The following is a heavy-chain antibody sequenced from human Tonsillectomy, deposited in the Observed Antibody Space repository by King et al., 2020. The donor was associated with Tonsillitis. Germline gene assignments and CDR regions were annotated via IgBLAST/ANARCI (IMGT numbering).Heavy chain of an antibody. CDR1: GFTFSSYG. CDR3: AKEVSLGSWYVCHYYYYYGMDV. J-gene: IGHJ6*02. CDR2: ISYDGSNK. Sequence: VQLVESGGGVVQPGRSLRLSCAASGFTFSSYGMHWVRQAPGKGLEWVAVISYDGSNKYYADSVKGRFTISRDNSKNTLYLQMNSLRAEDTAVYYCAKEVSLGSWYVCHYYYYYGMDVWGQGTTVTVSS. D-gene: IGHD6-13*01. V-gene: IGHV3-30*18.